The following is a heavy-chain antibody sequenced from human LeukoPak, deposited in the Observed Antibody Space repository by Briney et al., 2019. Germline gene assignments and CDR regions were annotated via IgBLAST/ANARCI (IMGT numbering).Heavy chain of an antibody. CDR2: IRSKTYGGTT. V-gene: IGHV3-49*04. Sequence: GRSLRLSCTASGFTFGDYPMGWVRQAPGKGHEWVGFIRSKTYGGTTEYAASVKGRFTISRDDSKSIAYLQMNSLKNEDTAVYYCTKSRDGYNGGSVDYWGQGTLVTVSS. D-gene: IGHD5-24*01. CDR3: TKSRDGYNGGSVDY. CDR1: GFTFGDYP. J-gene: IGHJ4*02.